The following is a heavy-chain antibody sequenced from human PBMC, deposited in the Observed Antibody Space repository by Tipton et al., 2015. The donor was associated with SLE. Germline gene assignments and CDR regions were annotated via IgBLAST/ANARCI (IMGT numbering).Heavy chain of an antibody. D-gene: IGHD2-15*01. CDR3: ARKGCSGDNCYSDY. CDR1: GFTFSSYW. J-gene: IGHJ4*02. Sequence: SLRLSCVASGFTFSSYWMSWVRQSPGKGLEWVANIKQDGSEKYYVDSVKGRFTISRDNAKNSLYLQMSSLRAEDPAVYFCARKGCSGDNCYSDYWGQGTLVTVSS. CDR2: IKQDGSEK. V-gene: IGHV3-7*01.